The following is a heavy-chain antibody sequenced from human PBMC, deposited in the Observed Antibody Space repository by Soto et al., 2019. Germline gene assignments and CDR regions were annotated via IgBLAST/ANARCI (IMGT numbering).Heavy chain of an antibody. Sequence: ASVKVSCKASGYTFTSYGISWVRQAPGQGLEWMGWISAYNGNTNYAQKHQGRVTMTTDTSTSTAYMELRSLRSDDTAVYYCARGGGYYGDPYYFDYWGQGTLVTVSS. CDR1: GYTFTSYG. CDR2: ISAYNGNT. CDR3: ARGGGYYGDPYYFDY. V-gene: IGHV1-18*01. D-gene: IGHD4-17*01. J-gene: IGHJ4*02.